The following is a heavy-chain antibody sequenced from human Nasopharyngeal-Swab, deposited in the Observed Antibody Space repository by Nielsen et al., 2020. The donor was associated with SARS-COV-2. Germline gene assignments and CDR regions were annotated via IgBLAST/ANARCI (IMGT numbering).Heavy chain of an antibody. Sequence: GESLKISCKGSGYSFTSYWISWVRQMPGKGLEWMGRIDPSDSYTNYSPSFQGHVTISADKSISTAYLQWSSLKASDTAMYYCARQRGIAVAGTNWFDPWGQGTLVTVSS. V-gene: IGHV5-10-1*01. CDR1: GYSFTSYW. CDR2: IDPSDSYT. CDR3: ARQRGIAVAGTNWFDP. J-gene: IGHJ5*02. D-gene: IGHD6-19*01.